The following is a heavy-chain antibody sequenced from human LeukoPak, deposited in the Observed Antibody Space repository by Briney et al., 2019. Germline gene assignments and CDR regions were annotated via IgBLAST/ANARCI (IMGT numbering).Heavy chain of an antibody. V-gene: IGHV1-2*02. CDR1: GYTFTDYY. D-gene: IGHD3-16*01. J-gene: IGHJ4*02. CDR3: ARAGGGLDY. Sequence: ASVKVSCKASGYTFTDYYVHWVRQAPGQGLEWMGWINPNNDGTNYAQNFQGRVTVTRDTSISTAYMELNSLTSDDTAVYYCARAGGGLDYWGQGTLVTVSS. CDR2: INPNNDGT.